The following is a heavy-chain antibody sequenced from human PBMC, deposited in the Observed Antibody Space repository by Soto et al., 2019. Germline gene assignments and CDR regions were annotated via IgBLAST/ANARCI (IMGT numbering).Heavy chain of an antibody. D-gene: IGHD1-26*01. V-gene: IGHV4-4*02. CDR3: ARYYTGNRPFYL. CDR1: GGSISSSNW. Sequence: QVQLQESGPGLVKPSGTLSLTCAVSGGSISSSNWWSWVRQPPGKGLEWIGEIYHSGSPSYNPSLESSASTSVDKPKDQFPPNLRSVTAADTAVYYCARYYTGNRPFYLLGQGTLVTGPS. CDR2: IYHSGSP. J-gene: IGHJ5*02.